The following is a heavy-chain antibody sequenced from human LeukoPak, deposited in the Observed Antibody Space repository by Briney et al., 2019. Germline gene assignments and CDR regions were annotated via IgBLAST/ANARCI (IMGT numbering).Heavy chain of an antibody. CDR3: ARDTTMVRGVSDY. J-gene: IGHJ4*02. V-gene: IGHV3-30-3*01. Sequence: PGGSLRLSCAASGFASSSYAMHWVRQGPGKGLEWVAVISYDGDTKYYAESVKGRFSISRDNSKNTVYLQMNNLRAEDTAVYYCARDTTMVRGVSDYWGQGTLVTVSS. CDR1: GFASSSYA. D-gene: IGHD3-10*01. CDR2: ISYDGDTK.